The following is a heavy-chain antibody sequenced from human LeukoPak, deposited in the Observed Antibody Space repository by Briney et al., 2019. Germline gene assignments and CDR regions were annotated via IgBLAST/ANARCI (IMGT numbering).Heavy chain of an antibody. V-gene: IGHV1-46*01. D-gene: IGHD2-15*01. CDR3: ARDVRGPGRYCSGGSCSSWGQGLDY. Sequence: ASVKVSCKASGYTFTSYYMHWVRQAPGQGLEWMGIINPSGGSTSYAQKFQGRVTMTRDTSTSTVYMELSSLRSEDTAVYYCARDVRGPGRYCSGGSCSSWGQGLDYCGQGTLVTVSS. CDR1: GYTFTSYY. J-gene: IGHJ4*02. CDR2: INPSGGST.